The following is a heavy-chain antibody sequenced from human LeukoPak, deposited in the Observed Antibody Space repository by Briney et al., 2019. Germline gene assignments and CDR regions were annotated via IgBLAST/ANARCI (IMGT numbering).Heavy chain of an antibody. CDR2: INHSGST. D-gene: IGHD3-22*01. CDR3: ARGRGYYYDSSGYYGRKNWFDP. CDR1: DGSISSGGYY. J-gene: IGHJ5*02. V-gene: IGHV4-34*01. Sequence: SQTLSLTCTVSDGSISSGGYYWSWIRQPPGKGLEWIGEINHSGSTNYNPSLKSRVTISVDTSKNQFSLKLSSVTAADTAVYYCARGRGYYYDSSGYYGRKNWFDPWGQGTLVTVSS.